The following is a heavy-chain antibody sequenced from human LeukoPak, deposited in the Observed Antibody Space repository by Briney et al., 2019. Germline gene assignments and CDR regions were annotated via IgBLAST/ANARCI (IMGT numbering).Heavy chain of an antibody. J-gene: IGHJ4*02. CDR3: ARHYYDFWSGYYQFDY. Sequence: SETLSLTCTVSGGSISSSSYYWGWIRQPRGKGLEWIGSIYYSGSTYYNPSLKSRVTISVDTSKNQFSLKLSSVTAADTAVYYCARHYYDFWSGYYQFDYWGQGTLVTVSS. CDR1: GGSISSSSYY. D-gene: IGHD3-3*01. CDR2: IYYSGST. V-gene: IGHV4-39*01.